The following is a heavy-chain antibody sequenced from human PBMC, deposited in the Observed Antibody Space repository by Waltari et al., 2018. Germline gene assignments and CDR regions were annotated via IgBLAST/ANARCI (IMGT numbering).Heavy chain of an antibody. CDR1: GVTVGNNY. CDR2: IYSGCGI. V-gene: IGHV3-53*01. CDR3: ARNQVETPLGY. Sequence: EVQLVESGGDLIQPGGSLRLSCAASGVTVGNNYMTWLRQAPGKGMEWVAVIYSGCGIQYADSVKGRFTISRDNSKNTVYLQMNSLRTEDTAMYYCARNQVETPLGYRGQGTLVTVSS. J-gene: IGHJ4*02. D-gene: IGHD2-21*02.